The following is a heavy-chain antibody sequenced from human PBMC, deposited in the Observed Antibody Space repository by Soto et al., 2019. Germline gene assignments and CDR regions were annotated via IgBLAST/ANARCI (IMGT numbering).Heavy chain of an antibody. CDR2: IIPIFGTA. J-gene: IGHJ4*02. D-gene: IGHD3-22*01. V-gene: IGHV1-69*13. Sequence: ASVKVSCKASGDTFSSYAISWVRQAPGQGLEWMGGIIPIFGTANYAQKFQGRVTITADESTSTAYMELSSLRSEDTAVYYCARLYYYDSSGYHGYFDYWGQGTLVTVSS. CDR3: ARLYYYDSSGYHGYFDY. CDR1: GDTFSSYA.